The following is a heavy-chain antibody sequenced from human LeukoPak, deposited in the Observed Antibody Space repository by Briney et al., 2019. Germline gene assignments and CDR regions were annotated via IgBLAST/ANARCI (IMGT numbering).Heavy chain of an antibody. CDR1: GGSSNAYW. Sequence: SETLSLTCAVYGGSSNAYWWGWIRQPPGKGLEWIGEINPSGTTNYNPSLKGRVTISLDTSKNHFSLNLSSVTAADTAVYYCARPRKHDYYDMDVWGKGTTVTVSS. V-gene: IGHV4-34*01. CDR2: INPSGTT. CDR3: ARPRKHDYYDMDV. J-gene: IGHJ6*03.